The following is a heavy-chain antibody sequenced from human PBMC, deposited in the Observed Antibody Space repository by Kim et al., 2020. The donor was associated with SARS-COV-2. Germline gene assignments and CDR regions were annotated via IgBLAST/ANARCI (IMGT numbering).Heavy chain of an antibody. Sequence: SVKVSCKASGGTFSSYAISWVRQAPGQGLEWMGRIISILGIANYAQKLQGRVTITADKSTSTAYMERSSLRSEDTAVYYCARDGGYCSGGSCYLTACAFYIWGEGAIVTVSS. D-gene: IGHD2-15*01. V-gene: IGHV1-69*04. J-gene: IGHJ3*02. CDR3: ARDGGYCSGGSCYLTACAFYI. CDR1: GGTFSSYA. CDR2: IISILGIA.